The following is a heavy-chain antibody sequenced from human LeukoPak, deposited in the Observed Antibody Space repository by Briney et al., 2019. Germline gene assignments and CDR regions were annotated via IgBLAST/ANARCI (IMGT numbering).Heavy chain of an antibody. CDR3: ARVEVYSGSPLGGVDY. Sequence: ASVKVSCKASGYTFTSYGISWVRQAPGQGLEWMGWISAYNGNTNYAQKLQGRVTMTTDTSTSTAYMELRSLRSDDTAVYYCARVEVYSGSPLGGVDYWGQGTLVTVSS. J-gene: IGHJ4*02. CDR2: ISAYNGNT. D-gene: IGHD1-26*01. V-gene: IGHV1-18*01. CDR1: GYTFTSYG.